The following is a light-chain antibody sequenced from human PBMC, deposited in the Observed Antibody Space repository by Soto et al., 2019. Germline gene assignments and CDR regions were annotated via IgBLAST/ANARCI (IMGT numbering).Light chain of an antibody. Sequence: ALPEPASVALSVGQSITLSSTVTGSDVSDYNFVPRSQQRASKASRLIINDVSNRPSGVSKRFSGSQSGHMASLTISGLQAEDEADYYCSSHGGSNPFYVLGSGTKVTVL. CDR3: SSHGGSNPFYV. CDR1: GSDVSDYNF. V-gene: IGLV2-14*01. J-gene: IGLJ1*01. CDR2: DVS.